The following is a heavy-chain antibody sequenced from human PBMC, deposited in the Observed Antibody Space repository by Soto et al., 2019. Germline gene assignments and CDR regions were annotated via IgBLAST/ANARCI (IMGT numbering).Heavy chain of an antibody. V-gene: IGHV3-48*01. J-gene: IGHJ6*03. Sequence: EVQLVESGGGLVQPGGSLRLSCAASGFTFSSYSMNWVRQAPGKGMEWVSYISSRSSTIYYADSVKGRFTISRDNAKNSLYLQMHSLRAEDTAVYYCARDALWFGEFADYMDVWGKGTTVTVSS. CDR1: GFTFSSYS. CDR2: ISSRSSTI. CDR3: ARDALWFGEFADYMDV. D-gene: IGHD3-10*01.